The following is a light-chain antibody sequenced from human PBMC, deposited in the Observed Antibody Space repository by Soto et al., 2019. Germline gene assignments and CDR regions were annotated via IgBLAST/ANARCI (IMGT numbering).Light chain of an antibody. V-gene: IGKV1-5*03. CDR1: QSISSW. CDR3: QQYNYYPWT. Sequence: DIQMTQSPSTLSASVGDRVTITCRASQSISSWLAWHQQKPGKAPKLLIYKASSLESGVPSRFSGSGSGTEFTLTISSLQPDDFATYYCQQYNYYPWTFGQGTKVEIK. CDR2: KAS. J-gene: IGKJ1*01.